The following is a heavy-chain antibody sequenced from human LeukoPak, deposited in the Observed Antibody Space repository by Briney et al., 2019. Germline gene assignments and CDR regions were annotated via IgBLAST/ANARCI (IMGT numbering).Heavy chain of an antibody. CDR1: GGSFSGYY. D-gene: IGHD3-22*01. CDR3: ARVVDYYDSSGYYHDAFDI. J-gene: IGHJ3*02. V-gene: IGHV4-34*01. CDR2: INHSGRT. Sequence: PSETLSLTXAVYGGSFSGYYWNWIRQPPGKGLEWIGEINHSGRTNYNPSLKSRVTISVDTSKYQFSLKLNSVTAADTAVYYCARVVDYYDSSGYYHDAFDIWGQGTMVTVSS.